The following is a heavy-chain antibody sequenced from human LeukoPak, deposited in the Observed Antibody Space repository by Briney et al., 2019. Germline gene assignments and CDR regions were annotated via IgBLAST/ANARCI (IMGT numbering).Heavy chain of an antibody. V-gene: IGHV3-23*01. Sequence: GGSLRLSCAASGFTFSNFAMSWVRQAPGKGLEWVSAISGSDGSTYYADSVEGRFTISRDNSKNTLYLQMNSLRAEDTAVYYCAKVGHSGSGSYGDWGQGTLVTVSS. CDR3: AKVGHSGSGSYGD. CDR2: ISGSDGST. CDR1: GFTFSNFA. D-gene: IGHD3-10*01. J-gene: IGHJ4*02.